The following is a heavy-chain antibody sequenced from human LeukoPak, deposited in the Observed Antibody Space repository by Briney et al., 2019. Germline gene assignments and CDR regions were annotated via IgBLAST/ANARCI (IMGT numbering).Heavy chain of an antibody. J-gene: IGHJ4*02. CDR2: ISYDGSNK. V-gene: IGHV3-30*04. D-gene: IGHD3-9*01. CDR1: GFTFSGYA. CDR3: ARDSAHYDILTGYPY. Sequence: GRSLRLSCAASGFTFSGYAMHWVRQAPDKGLEWVAVISYDGSNKYYADSVTGRFTISRDNSKNTLYLQMNSLGAEDTAVYYCARDSAHYDILTGYPYWGQGTLVTVSS.